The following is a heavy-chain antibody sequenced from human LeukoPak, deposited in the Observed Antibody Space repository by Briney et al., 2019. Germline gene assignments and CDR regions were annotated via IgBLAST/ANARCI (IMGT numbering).Heavy chain of an antibody. D-gene: IGHD3-22*01. CDR3: ARYRNYYDSSGYYPFYY. V-gene: IGHV3-53*01. Sequence: PGGSLRLSCAASGFTVSSNYMSWVRQAPGRGLEWVSIIYSGGSTYYADSVKGRFTISRDNSKNTLYLQMNSLRAEDTAVYYCARYRNYYDSSGYYPFYYWGQGSLVTVSS. CDR2: IYSGGST. J-gene: IGHJ4*02. CDR1: GFTVSSNY.